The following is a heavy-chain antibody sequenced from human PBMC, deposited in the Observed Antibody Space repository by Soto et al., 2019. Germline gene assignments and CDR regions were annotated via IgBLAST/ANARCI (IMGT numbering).Heavy chain of an antibody. CDR2: IRYDGSNE. Sequence: GGSLRLSCAASGIILSGYGMHWVRQGPGKGLEWLAVIRYDGSNEYYADSVRGRFAISRDNYKNTLYLQMNSLRAEDTAVYYCARDGVGAREFFGYFVYWGQGALVTVSS. D-gene: IGHD1-26*01. CDR3: ARDGVGAREFFGYFVY. V-gene: IGHV3-33*01. CDR1: GIILSGYG. J-gene: IGHJ4*02.